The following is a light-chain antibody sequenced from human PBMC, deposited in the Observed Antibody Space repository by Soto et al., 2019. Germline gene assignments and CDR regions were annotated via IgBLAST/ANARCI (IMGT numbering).Light chain of an antibody. CDR1: QGISNF. V-gene: IGKV1-9*01. CDR3: QQSYSTPYT. J-gene: IGKJ2*01. CDR2: AAS. Sequence: DIQLTQSPSFLSASVGDRVTITCRARQGISNFLAWYQQKPGKAPKLLIYAASTLQSGVPSRFSGSGSGTEFTLTISSLQPEDFGSYFCQQSYSTPYTFGQGTKLEIK.